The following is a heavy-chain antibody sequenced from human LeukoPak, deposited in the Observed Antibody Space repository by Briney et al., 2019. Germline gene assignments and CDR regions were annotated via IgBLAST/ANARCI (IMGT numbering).Heavy chain of an antibody. D-gene: IGHD3-10*01. CDR3: ARDLDYYQDYGSGSYYWFDP. Sequence: ASVKVPCKASGYTFTSYGISWVRQAPGQGLEWMGWISAYNGNTNYAQKLQGRVTMTTDISTSTAYMELRSLRSDDTAVYYCARDLDYYQDYGSGSYYWFDPWGQGTLVTVSS. CDR2: ISAYNGNT. J-gene: IGHJ5*02. V-gene: IGHV1-18*04. CDR1: GYTFTSYG.